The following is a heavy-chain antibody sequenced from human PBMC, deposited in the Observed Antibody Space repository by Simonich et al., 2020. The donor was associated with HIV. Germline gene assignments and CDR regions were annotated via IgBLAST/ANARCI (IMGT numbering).Heavy chain of an antibody. V-gene: IGHV3-30*07. CDR3: VRGGEKQLPHS. CDR1: GFNFSNYA. J-gene: IGHJ4*02. Sequence: HVQLVESGGGVVQPGRSLRLSCAASGFNFSNYAIYWVRQAPCKGLEWVAVLSYDGNNQYYADSVKGRFTISRENSKNTLYLQMNKLRAEDTAVYYCVRGGEKQLPHSWGQGTLVTVSS. D-gene: IGHD1-1*01. CDR2: LSYDGNNQ.